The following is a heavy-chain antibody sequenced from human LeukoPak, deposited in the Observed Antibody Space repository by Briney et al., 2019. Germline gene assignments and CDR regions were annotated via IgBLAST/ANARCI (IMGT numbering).Heavy chain of an antibody. J-gene: IGHJ4*02. D-gene: IGHD1-26*01. CDR2: ISSSGSTI. CDR3: ARRMHVVDTKVGPFDY. Sequence: GGSLRLSCAASGFTFSSYEMNWVRQAPGKGLEWVSYISSSGSTIYYADSVKGRFTISRDNAKNSLYLQMNSLRAEDMAVYYCARRMHVVDTKVGPFDYWGQGTLVTVSS. CDR1: GFTFSSYE. V-gene: IGHV3-48*03.